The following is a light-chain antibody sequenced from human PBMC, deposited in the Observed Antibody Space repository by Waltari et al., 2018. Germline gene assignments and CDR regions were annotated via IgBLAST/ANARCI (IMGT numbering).Light chain of an antibody. CDR2: RSD. V-gene: IGLV1-44*01. Sequence: QSVLTQPPSASGTPGQRVTISCSGSASNTGGNLVNWYQQPPGKAPKLLIYRSDQRPSGVPDRFSVSKTGTSASLAISGLQSDDEADYFCASWDDSLNGHWVFGGGTKVTVL. J-gene: IGLJ3*02. CDR1: ASNTGGNL. CDR3: ASWDDSLNGHWV.